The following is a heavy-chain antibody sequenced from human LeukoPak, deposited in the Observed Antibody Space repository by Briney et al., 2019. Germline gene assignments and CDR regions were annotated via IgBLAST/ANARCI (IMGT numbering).Heavy chain of an antibody. Sequence: ASVKVSCKASGGTFSSYAISWVRQAPGQGLEWMGGIIPIFGTANYAQKFQGRVTITADESTSTAYMELSSLRSEDTAVYYCAGANKLRYFDWLLGYYYYYMDVWGKGTTVTVSS. D-gene: IGHD3-9*01. CDR3: AGANKLRYFDWLLGYYYYYMDV. CDR1: GGTFSSYA. CDR2: IIPIFGTA. V-gene: IGHV1-69*13. J-gene: IGHJ6*03.